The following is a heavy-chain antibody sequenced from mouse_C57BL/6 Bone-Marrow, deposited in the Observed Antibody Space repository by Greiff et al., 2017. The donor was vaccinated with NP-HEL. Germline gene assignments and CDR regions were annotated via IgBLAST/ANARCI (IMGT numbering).Heavy chain of an antibody. CDR3: ARGGYYGQFAY. V-gene: IGHV1-59*01. Sequence: QVQLKQPGAELVRPGTSVKLSCKASGYTFTSYWMHWVKQRPGQGLEWIGVIDPSDSYTNYNQKFKGKATLTVDTSSSTAYMQLSSLTSEDSAVYYCARGGYYGQFAYWGQGTLVTVSA. CDR1: GYTFTSYW. D-gene: IGHD1-1*01. J-gene: IGHJ3*01. CDR2: IDPSDSYT.